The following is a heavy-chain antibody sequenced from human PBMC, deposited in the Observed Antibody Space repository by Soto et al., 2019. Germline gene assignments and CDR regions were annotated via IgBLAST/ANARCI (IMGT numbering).Heavy chain of an antibody. CDR2: ISGSGGST. CDR1: GFTFSSYA. CDR3: AKVRGSSWYVVGSYFDY. D-gene: IGHD6-13*01. J-gene: IGHJ4*02. V-gene: IGHV3-23*01. Sequence: GGSLRLSCAASGFTFSSYAMSWVRQAPGKGLEWVSAISGSGGSTYYADSVKGRFTISRDNSKNTLYLQMNSLRAEDTAVYYCAKVRGSSWYVVGSYFDYWGQGTLVTVSS.